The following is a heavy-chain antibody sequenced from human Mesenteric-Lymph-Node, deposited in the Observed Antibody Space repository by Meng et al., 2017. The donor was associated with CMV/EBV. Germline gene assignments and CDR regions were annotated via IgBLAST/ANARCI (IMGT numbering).Heavy chain of an antibody. Sequence: GESLKISCAASGFTFDDSGMSWVRQAPGKGLEWVSAINSNGGSTGYADYVKGRFTISRDNAKNSLYLQMISLRAEDTALYYCARGLKGYCSGGSCYLDYWGQGTLVTVSS. CDR3: ARGLKGYCSGGSCYLDY. V-gene: IGHV3-20*04. D-gene: IGHD2-15*01. CDR1: GFTFDDSG. J-gene: IGHJ4*02. CDR2: INSNGGST.